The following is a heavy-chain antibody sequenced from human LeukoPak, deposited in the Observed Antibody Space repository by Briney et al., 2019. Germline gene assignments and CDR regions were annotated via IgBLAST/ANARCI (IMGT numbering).Heavy chain of an antibody. J-gene: IGHJ6*03. CDR3: ARRARSGYYYYYYMDV. CDR1: GGSISSYY. CDR2: IYYSGST. V-gene: IGHV4-59*01. Sequence: PSETLSLTCTVSGGSISSYYWSWIRLPPGKGLEWIGYIYYSGSTNYNPSLKSRVTISVDTSKNQFSLKLSSVTAADTAVYYCARRARSGYYYYYYMDVWGKGTTVTISS. D-gene: IGHD2-15*01.